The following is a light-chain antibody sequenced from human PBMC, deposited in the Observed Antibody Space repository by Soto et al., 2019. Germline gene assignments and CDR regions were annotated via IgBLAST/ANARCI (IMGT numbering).Light chain of an antibody. CDR3: QQYGSSPPSWT. Sequence: ETVLTQSPGTLSLSPGERATLSCRASQSVSSSYLAWYQQKPGQAPRLLIYGASTGATGIPDRFSGGGSGTDFTLTISRLEPEDFAVYYCQQYGSSPPSWTFGQGTKVEIK. CDR1: QSVSSSY. CDR2: GAS. J-gene: IGKJ1*01. V-gene: IGKV3-20*01.